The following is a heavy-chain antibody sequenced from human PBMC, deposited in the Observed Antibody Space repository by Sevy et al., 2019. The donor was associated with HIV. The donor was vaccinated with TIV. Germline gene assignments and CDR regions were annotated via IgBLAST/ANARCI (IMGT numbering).Heavy chain of an antibody. V-gene: IGHV4-39*01. J-gene: IGHJ5*02. CDR1: GGYMSSSSYY. D-gene: IGHD3-22*01. CDR2: IYYSGST. CDR3: ARRRVEYYDRKGGWFDP. Sequence: SETLSLTCTVSGGYMSSSSYYWGWIRQPPGKGLEWIGSIYYSGSTYYYPSLKSRVTISVDTSKNQFSLKLSSVTAADTAVYYCARRRVEYYDRKGGWFDPWGQGTLVTVSS.